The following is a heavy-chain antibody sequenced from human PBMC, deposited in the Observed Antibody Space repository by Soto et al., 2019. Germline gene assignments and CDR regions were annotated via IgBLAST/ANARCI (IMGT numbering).Heavy chain of an antibody. Sequence: SGPTLVKPTQTLTLTCTFSGFSLSTSGVGVGWIRQPPGKALEWLALIYWDDDKRYSPSLKSRLTITKDTSKNQVVLTMTNMDPVDTATYYCLRDFGVVQSAYYYYYMDVWGKGTTVTVSS. V-gene: IGHV2-5*02. J-gene: IGHJ6*03. D-gene: IGHD3-3*01. CDR3: LRDFGVVQSAYYYYYMDV. CDR1: GFSLSTSGVG. CDR2: IYWDDDK.